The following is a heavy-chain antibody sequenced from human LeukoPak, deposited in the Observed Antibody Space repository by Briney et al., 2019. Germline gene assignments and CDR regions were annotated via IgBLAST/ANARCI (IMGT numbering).Heavy chain of an antibody. V-gene: IGHV3-7*03. J-gene: IGHJ4*02. CDR3: VVTRTRGDH. CDR1: GFTFRNHW. D-gene: IGHD4-23*01. CDR2: INQEGNDK. Sequence: GGSLRLSCAASGFTFRNHWMTWVRQAPGKGLEWVANINQEGNDKYYVDSVKGRFTISRDNTKNSLFLQMNSLRAEDTAVYYCVVTRTRGDHWGQGTLVTVSS.